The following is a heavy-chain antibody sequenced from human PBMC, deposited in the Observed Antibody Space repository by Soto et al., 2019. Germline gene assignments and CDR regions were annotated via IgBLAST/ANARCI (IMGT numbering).Heavy chain of an antibody. J-gene: IGHJ4*02. Sequence: QVQLQESGPRLVSPSQTLSLTCTVSGGSISSAAYCWSWIRQSPDKGLEWIGHIYDGGTTYSSPSLKGRVPRAADPTEPQFSPKLSPVSAADTAAYYCAGGRSGDKLDHWGQGIPVPVTS. CDR3: AGGRSGDKLDH. CDR2: IYDGGTT. CDR1: GGSISSAAYC. V-gene: IGHV4-30-4*01. D-gene: IGHD3-10*01.